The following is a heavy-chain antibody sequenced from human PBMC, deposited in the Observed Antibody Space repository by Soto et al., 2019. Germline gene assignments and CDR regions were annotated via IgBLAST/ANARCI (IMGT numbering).Heavy chain of an antibody. CDR3: ARDGGGYSGYDPAPYYYGMDV. D-gene: IGHD5-12*01. CDR2: IYYSGRT. V-gene: IGHV4-30-4*01. J-gene: IGHJ6*02. CDR1: GGSISSGDYY. Sequence: QVQLQESGPGLVKPSQTLSLTCTVSGGSISSGDYYWSWTRQPPGKGLEWIGHIYYSGRTYYIPSLKSRLTISVDTSKNQFSLKLSSVTAADTAVYYCARDGGGYSGYDPAPYYYGMDVWGQGTTVTVSS.